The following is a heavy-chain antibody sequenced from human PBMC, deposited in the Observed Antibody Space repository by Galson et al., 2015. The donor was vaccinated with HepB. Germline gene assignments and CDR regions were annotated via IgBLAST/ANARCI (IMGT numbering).Heavy chain of an antibody. CDR3: TRIALSGSYWYFDY. D-gene: IGHD1-26*01. CDR2: ISTTSDNK. J-gene: IGHJ4*02. CDR1: GFTFSSYT. Sequence: SLRLSCAASGFTFSSYTMNWVRQAPGKGLEWISYISTTSDNKFSADSVKARFIISRDNAKNLLYLQRNNRRAEDPPVYYCTRIALSGSYWYFDYWGQGSLVTVSS. V-gene: IGHV3-48*01.